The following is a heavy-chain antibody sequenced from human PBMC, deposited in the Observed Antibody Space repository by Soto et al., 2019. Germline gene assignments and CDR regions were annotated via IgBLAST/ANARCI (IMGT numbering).Heavy chain of an antibody. V-gene: IGHV1-3*01. Sequence: QVQLVQSGTEVKKPGASVKVSCKASGYSFTHYVIHWVRQAPGQRLEWMGWIGAGDGKTYYSQNFQGRVTITKDTSATTAYMELSRLIPEDTAVYYCVRDYASDSGVLLDFWGQGTLLTVSS. CDR3: VRDYASDSGVLLDF. CDR2: IGAGDGKT. CDR1: GYSFTHYV. D-gene: IGHD3-22*01. J-gene: IGHJ4*02.